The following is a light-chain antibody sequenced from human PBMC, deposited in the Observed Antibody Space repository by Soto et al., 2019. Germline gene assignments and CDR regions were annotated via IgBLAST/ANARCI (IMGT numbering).Light chain of an antibody. CDR2: GAS. CDR1: QSVRSSY. Sequence: EIVLTQSPGTLSLSPGERATLSCRASQSVRSSYLAWYQQKPGQAPRLLIYGASARATGIPDRFSGSGSGTDFTLTISRLEPEDFAVYYCQQYGSSPPEYTFGQGTKREIK. V-gene: IGKV3-20*01. J-gene: IGKJ2*01. CDR3: QQYGSSPPEYT.